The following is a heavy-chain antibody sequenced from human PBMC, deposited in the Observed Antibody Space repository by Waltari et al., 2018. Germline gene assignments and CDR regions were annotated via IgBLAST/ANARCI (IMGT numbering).Heavy chain of an antibody. CDR2: IYYGGNL. CDR1: GGSITGSF. J-gene: IGHJ4*02. CDR3: ARLGFYGGNSRYLDDS. V-gene: IGHV4-59*01. Sequence: QVQLQESGPRVVKPSETLSLTCTVSGGSITGSFWRWIRQPPGKGLEWVGYIYYGGNLKKNPSLESRVTISADPFKNQFSLDLTSVTAADTAVYFCARLGFYGGNSRYLDDSWGPGTLVTVSS. D-gene: IGHD2-15*01.